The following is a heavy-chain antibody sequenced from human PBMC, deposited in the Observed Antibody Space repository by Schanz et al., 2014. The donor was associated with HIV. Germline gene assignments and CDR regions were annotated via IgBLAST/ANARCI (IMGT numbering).Heavy chain of an antibody. D-gene: IGHD3-22*01. CDR3: AKDRNWYDSKYRGKGNYYYYYGMDV. CDR2: LSYDGANK. Sequence: QVQLVESGGGVVQPGRSLRLSCAASGFSFSNYGMHWVRQAPGKGLEWVAVLSYDGANKYYADSVKGRFIISRDNSKNTLYLQMKSLRAEDTAVYYCAKDRNWYDSKYRGKGNYYYYYGMDVWGQGTTVTVSS. J-gene: IGHJ6*02. V-gene: IGHV3-30*18. CDR1: GFSFSNYG.